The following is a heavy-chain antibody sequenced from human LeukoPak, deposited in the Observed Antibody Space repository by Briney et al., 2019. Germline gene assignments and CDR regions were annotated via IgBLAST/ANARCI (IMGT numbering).Heavy chain of an antibody. Sequence: GGSLRLSCAASGFTFSSNYMSWVRQAPGKGLEWVSVIYSGGSTYYADSVKGRFTISRDNSKNTLYLQMNSLRAEDTAVYYCARDNKIKGLAFDYWGQGTLVTVSS. V-gene: IGHV3-53*01. CDR1: GFTFSSNY. D-gene: IGHD1/OR15-1a*01. CDR2: IYSGGST. CDR3: ARDNKIKGLAFDY. J-gene: IGHJ4*02.